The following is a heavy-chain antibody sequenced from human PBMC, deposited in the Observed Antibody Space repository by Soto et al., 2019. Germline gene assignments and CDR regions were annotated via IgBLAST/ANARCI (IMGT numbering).Heavy chain of an antibody. CDR2: IYGSGGST. J-gene: IGHJ4*02. V-gene: IGHV3-23*01. CDR3: ATYTSTWYGGLDF. CDR1: GFTFSTYT. D-gene: IGHD6-13*01. Sequence: PGGSLRLSCAASGFTFSTYTMNWVRQAPGKGLEWVSGIYGSGGSTFYADSVKGRFTISRDNSGNTLYLQMNSLRVEDTAVYYCATYTSTWYGGLDFWGQGTLVTVSS.